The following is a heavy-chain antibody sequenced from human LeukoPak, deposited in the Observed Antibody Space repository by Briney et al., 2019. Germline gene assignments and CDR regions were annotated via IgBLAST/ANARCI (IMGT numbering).Heavy chain of an antibody. Sequence: GGSLRLSCAASGFPFSRHPMHWVRQAPGKGLEWVAGISDDGKDKYYTDSVRGRFTIARDNAKNTLSLQMNSLRIEDTALYYCARQGRALSYYYNYMDVWGKGTTVTVS. CDR1: GFPFSRHP. V-gene: IGHV3-30*10. CDR3: ARQGRALSYYYNYMDV. J-gene: IGHJ6*03. CDR2: ISDDGKDK.